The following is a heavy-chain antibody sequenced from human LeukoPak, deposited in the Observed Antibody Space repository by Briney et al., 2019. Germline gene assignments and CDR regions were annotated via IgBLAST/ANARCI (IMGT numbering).Heavy chain of an antibody. CDR3: ARSPAITMVRGPTYYFEY. V-gene: IGHV1-8*03. Sequence: ASVKVSCKASGYTFTSYDINWVRQATGQGLEWMGWMNPNSGNTGYAQKFQGRVTITRNTSISTAYMELSSLRSEDTAVYYCARSPAITMVRGPTYYFEYWGQGTLVTVSS. CDR1: GYTFTSYD. J-gene: IGHJ4*02. CDR2: MNPNSGNT. D-gene: IGHD3-10*01.